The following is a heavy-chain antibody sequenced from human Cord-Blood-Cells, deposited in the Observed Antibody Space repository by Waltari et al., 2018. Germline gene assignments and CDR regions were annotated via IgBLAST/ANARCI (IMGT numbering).Heavy chain of an antibody. D-gene: IGHD2-21*01. CDR3: TTGDCYERHYYYGMDV. CDR1: GFTFSNAW. J-gene: IGHJ6*02. CDR2: IKSKTDGGTT. Sequence: EVQLVESGGGLVKPGGSLRLSCAASGFTFSNAWMSWVRQAPGKGLEWVGRIKSKTDGGTTDYAAPVKGRFTISRDDSKNTLYLQMNSLKTGDTAVYYCTTGDCYERHYYYGMDVWGQGTTVTVSS. V-gene: IGHV3-15*01.